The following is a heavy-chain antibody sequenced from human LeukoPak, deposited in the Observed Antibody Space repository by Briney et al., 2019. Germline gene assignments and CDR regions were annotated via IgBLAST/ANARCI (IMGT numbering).Heavy chain of an antibody. Sequence: SETLSLTCAVYGVSFSGYYWSWLRQPPGKGLEWLGEINHSGSTNYNPSLKSRVTISVDTSKNQFSLKLSSVTAADTAVYYCARGRRRITMIVVVIAYNWFDPWGQGTLVTVSS. CDR1: GVSFSGYY. CDR3: ARGRRRITMIVVVIAYNWFDP. D-gene: IGHD3-22*01. V-gene: IGHV4-34*01. CDR2: INHSGST. J-gene: IGHJ5*02.